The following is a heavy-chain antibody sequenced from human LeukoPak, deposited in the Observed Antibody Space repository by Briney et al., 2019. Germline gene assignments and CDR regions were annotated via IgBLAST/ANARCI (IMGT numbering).Heavy chain of an antibody. CDR1: GGSISTEY. D-gene: IGHD2-2*01. CDR2: ISTSGSS. V-gene: IGHV4-4*07. Sequence: SETLSLTYTVSGGSISTEYWSWIRQSAGKGPEWIGRISTSGSSSYNPPLKSRVTISIDKSKNWFSLKLSSVTAADTAIYYCARDSFDAFHIWGQGTMVTVSS. CDR3: ARDSFDAFHI. J-gene: IGHJ3*02.